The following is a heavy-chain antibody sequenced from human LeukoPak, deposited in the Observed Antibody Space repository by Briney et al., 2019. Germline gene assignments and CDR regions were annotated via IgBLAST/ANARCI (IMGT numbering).Heavy chain of an antibody. CDR1: GFALSSHW. J-gene: IGHJ6*02. CDR2: VNRDGSET. CDR3: AYFGRYSSSWTETRHYFYYYGMDV. D-gene: IGHD6-13*01. Sequence: QPGGSLRLSCAASGFALSSHWMTWVRQVPGRGPEWVANVNRDGSETYYLDSVKGRFTISRDNSKNTLYLQMNSLRAEDTAVYYCAYFGRYSSSWTETRHYFYYYGMDVWGQGTTVTVSS. V-gene: IGHV3-7*03.